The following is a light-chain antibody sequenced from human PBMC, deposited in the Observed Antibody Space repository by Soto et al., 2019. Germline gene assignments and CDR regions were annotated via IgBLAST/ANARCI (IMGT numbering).Light chain of an antibody. CDR1: SSNIGNNA. J-gene: IGLJ3*02. CDR3: AAWDDSLNGWV. Sequence: QSVLTQPPSVSEAPRQRVTISCSGGSSNIGNNAVNWYQQLPGKSPKRLIYYDDLLTSGVSDRFSGSKSGTSASLAISGLQSEDEADYHCAAWDDSLNGWVFGGGTKLTVL. V-gene: IGLV1-36*01. CDR2: YDD.